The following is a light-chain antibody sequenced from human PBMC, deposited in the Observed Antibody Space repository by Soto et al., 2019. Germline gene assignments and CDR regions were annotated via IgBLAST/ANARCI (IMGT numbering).Light chain of an antibody. CDR2: EVT. CDR1: SSDVGAYIY. Sequence: QSALSQPRSASGSTGQAVXISCTRTSSDVGAYIYVSWYQHHPGKAPKLIIYEVTKRPSGVPDRFSGSKSGDTASLTVSGLQAEDEADYYCGSYAGGNNPYVFGTGTKVTVL. J-gene: IGLJ1*01. V-gene: IGLV2-8*01. CDR3: GSYAGGNNPYV.